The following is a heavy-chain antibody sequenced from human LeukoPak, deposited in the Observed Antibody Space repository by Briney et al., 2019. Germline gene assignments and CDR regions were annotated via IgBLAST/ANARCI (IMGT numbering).Heavy chain of an antibody. CDR3: ARDHMVRGVQYNWFDP. V-gene: IGHV1-18*01. CDR2: IIAYNGNT. Sequence: ASVKVSCKASGYTFTSYGISWVRQAPGQGLEWMGWIIAYNGNTNYAQKLQGRVTMTTDTSTSTAYMELSSLRSEDTAVYYCARDHMVRGVQYNWFDPWGQGTLVTVSS. J-gene: IGHJ5*02. D-gene: IGHD3-10*01. CDR1: GYTFTSYG.